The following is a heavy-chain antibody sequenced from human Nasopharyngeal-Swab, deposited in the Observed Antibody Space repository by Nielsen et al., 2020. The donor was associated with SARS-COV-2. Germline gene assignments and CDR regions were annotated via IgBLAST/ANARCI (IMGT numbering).Heavy chain of an antibody. CDR3: ARITYYYDSSGYSRTNHGDY. J-gene: IGHJ4*02. CDR2: IFSNDEK. V-gene: IGHV2-26*01. CDR1: GFSLSNTRMG. Sequence: SGPTLVKPTETRTLTCTVSGFSLSNTRMGVSWIRQPPGKALEWLAHIFSNDEKSYSTSLKSRLTISKDTSKSQVVLTMTNMDPVDTATYYCARITYYYDSSGYSRTNHGDYWGQGTLVTVSS. D-gene: IGHD3-22*01.